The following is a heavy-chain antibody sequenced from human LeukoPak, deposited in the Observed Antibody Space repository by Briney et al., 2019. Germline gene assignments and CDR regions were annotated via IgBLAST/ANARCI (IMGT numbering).Heavy chain of an antibody. CDR1: GLSISSNS. Sequence: PGGSLRLSCAASGLSISSNSMHWVRQPPGKGLEWIGEINHSGSTNYNPSLKSRVTISVDTSRKQFFLRLSSVTAADTAVYYCARESLTWLQSRTSWFDPWGQGTLVTVSS. CDR3: ARESLTWLQSRTSWFDP. D-gene: IGHD5-24*01. J-gene: IGHJ5*02. CDR2: INHSGST. V-gene: IGHV4-4*02.